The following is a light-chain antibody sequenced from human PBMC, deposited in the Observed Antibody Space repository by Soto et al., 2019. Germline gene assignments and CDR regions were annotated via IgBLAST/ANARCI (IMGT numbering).Light chain of an antibody. CDR3: QQYGSSPFT. V-gene: IGKV3-20*01. CDR1: QSVSSSY. CDR2: GAS. J-gene: IGKJ3*01. Sequence: EIFLTQSAGPLSLSPGARATLSFKASQSVSSSYLAWYQQKPGQAPRLLIYGASSRATGIPDRFSGSGSGTDFTLTISRLEPEDFAVYYCQQYGSSPFTFGPGAKVDIK.